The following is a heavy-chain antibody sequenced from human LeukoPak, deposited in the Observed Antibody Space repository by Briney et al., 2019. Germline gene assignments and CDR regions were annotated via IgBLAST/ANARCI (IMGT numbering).Heavy chain of an antibody. V-gene: IGHV4-34*01. CDR2: INHSGST. CDR1: GGSFSGYY. D-gene: IGHD2-15*01. J-gene: IGHJ6*03. CDR3: AREGVVVAATTYYYYMDV. Sequence: SETLSLTCAVYGGSFSGYYWSWIRQPPGKGLKWIGEINHSGSTNYNPSLKSRVTISVDTSKNHFSLKLTSVTAADTAVYYCAREGVVVAATTYYYYMDVWGKGTTVTISS.